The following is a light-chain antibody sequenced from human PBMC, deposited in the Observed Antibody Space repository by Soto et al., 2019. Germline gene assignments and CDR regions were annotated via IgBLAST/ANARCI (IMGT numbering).Light chain of an antibody. Sequence: QSALTQPASVSGSPGQSITISCTGTTNDVGGYNYVSWYQQHPGKAPKLLIFGVSSRPSGVSNRFSGSKSGNTASLTISALQAEDEADYFCNSYSSSTSLPYVFGTGTKLNVL. J-gene: IGLJ1*01. CDR2: GVS. V-gene: IGLV2-14*01. CDR3: NSYSSSTSLPYV. CDR1: TNDVGGYNY.